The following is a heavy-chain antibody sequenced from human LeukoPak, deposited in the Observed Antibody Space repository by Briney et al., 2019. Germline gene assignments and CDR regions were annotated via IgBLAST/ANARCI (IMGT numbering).Heavy chain of an antibody. CDR2: MNPNSGNT. J-gene: IGHJ4*02. CDR3: ARMYSSGWYWTGDY. V-gene: IGHV1-8*03. D-gene: IGHD6-19*01. Sequence: VASVKVSCKASGYTFTSYDINWVRQAPGQGLEWMGWMNPNSGNTGYAQKLQGRVTLTRNTSISTAYMELSSLRSEDTAVYYCARMYSSGWYWTGDYWGQGTLVTVSS. CDR1: GYTFTSYD.